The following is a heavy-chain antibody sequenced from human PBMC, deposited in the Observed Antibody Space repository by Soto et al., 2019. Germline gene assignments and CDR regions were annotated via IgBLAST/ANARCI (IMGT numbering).Heavy chain of an antibody. J-gene: IGHJ6*02. CDR1: GGTFSSYA. Sequence: SVKVSCKASGGTFSSYAISWVRQAPGQGLEWMGGIIPIFGTANYAQKFQGRVTITADKSTSTAYMELSSLRSEDTAVYYCARGGYPTTSPLDYYYGMDVWGQGTTVTV. CDR2: IIPIFGTA. CDR3: ARGGYPTTSPLDYYYGMDV. V-gene: IGHV1-69*06. D-gene: IGHD5-18*01.